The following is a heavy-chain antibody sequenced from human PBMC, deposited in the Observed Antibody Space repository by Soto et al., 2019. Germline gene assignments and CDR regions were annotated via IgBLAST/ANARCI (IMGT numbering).Heavy chain of an antibody. CDR1: GFTFSSYG. D-gene: IGHD6-25*01. CDR3: AREAGACFDY. V-gene: IGHV3-33*01. Sequence: QVQLVESGGGVVQPGRSLRLSCAASGFTFSSYGMHWVRQAPGKGLEWVAVIWYDGSNKYYADSVKGRFTISRDNSKNTLYLQMNSLSAEDTAVYYCAREAGACFDYWGQGTLVTVSS. J-gene: IGHJ4*02. CDR2: IWYDGSNK.